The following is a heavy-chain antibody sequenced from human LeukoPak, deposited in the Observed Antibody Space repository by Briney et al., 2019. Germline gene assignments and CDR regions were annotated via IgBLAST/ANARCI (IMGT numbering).Heavy chain of an antibody. CDR1: GGSISSSSYY. D-gene: IGHD5-24*01. CDR2: IYYSGST. J-gene: IGHJ5*02. V-gene: IGHV4-39*01. CDR3: AKQMATILAWFDP. Sequence: SETLSLTCTVSGGSISSSSYYWGWIRQPPGKGLEWIGSIYYSGSTYYNPSLKSRVTISVDTSKNQFSLKLSSVTAADTAVYYCAKQMATILAWFDPWGQGTLVTVSS.